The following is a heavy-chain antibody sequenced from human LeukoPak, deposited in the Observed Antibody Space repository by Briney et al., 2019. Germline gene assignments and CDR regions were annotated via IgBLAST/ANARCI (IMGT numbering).Heavy chain of an antibody. CDR2: IYYSGST. CDR1: GGSISSYY. J-gene: IGHJ4*02. V-gene: IGHV4-59*01. Sequence: PSETLFLTCTVSGGSISSYYWSWIRQPPGKGLEWIGYIYYSGSTNYNPSLKSRVTISVDTSKNQFSLKLSSVTAADTAVYYCARADTGYSSGPALFDYWGQGTLVTVSS. D-gene: IGHD6-19*01. CDR3: ARADTGYSSGPALFDY.